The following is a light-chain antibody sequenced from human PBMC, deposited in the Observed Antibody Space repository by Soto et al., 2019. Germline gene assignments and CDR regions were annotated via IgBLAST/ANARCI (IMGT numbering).Light chain of an antibody. CDR3: SSYTGTSTPYV. J-gene: IGLJ1*01. Sequence: QSALTQPASVSGSPGQSITISCTGTTSDVGGYNYVSWYQQHPGKAPRLIIYEVSNRSSGVSNRFSGSKSGNTASLTISGLQAEDEADYYCSSYTGTSTPYVFGTGTKLTVL. CDR2: EVS. CDR1: TSDVGGYNY. V-gene: IGLV2-14*03.